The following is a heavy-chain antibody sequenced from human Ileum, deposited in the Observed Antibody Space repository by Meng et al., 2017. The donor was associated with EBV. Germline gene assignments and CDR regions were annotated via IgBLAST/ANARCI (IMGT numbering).Heavy chain of an antibody. CDR1: GYTSTNNF. CDR3: ATEYTATHRFDY. V-gene: IGHV1-46*01. J-gene: IGHJ4*02. D-gene: IGHD2/OR15-2a*01. Sequence: QVQLVQSGAEVTMPGASVKLSCKASGYTSTNNFMHWVRQAPGQGLEWMGTVNPTGSATVYAQKFQGRVTMTRDTSTSTVYMELSSLRSEDMAVYYCATEYTATHRFDYWGLGTLVTVSS. CDR2: VNPTGSAT.